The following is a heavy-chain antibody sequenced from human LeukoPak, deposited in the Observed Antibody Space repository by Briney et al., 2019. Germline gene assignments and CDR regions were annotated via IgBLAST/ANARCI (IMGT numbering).Heavy chain of an antibody. V-gene: IGHV3-23*01. Sequence: PGGSLRLSCAASGFTFDDYAMHWVRQAPGKGLEWVSAISGSGGSTYYADSVKGRFTISRDNSKNTLYLQMNSLRVEDTAVYYCAKDLGTITIFGVVIRSYYYGMDVWGQGTTVTVSS. CDR2: ISGSGGST. CDR1: GFTFDDYA. J-gene: IGHJ6*02. D-gene: IGHD3-3*01. CDR3: AKDLGTITIFGVVIRSYYYGMDV.